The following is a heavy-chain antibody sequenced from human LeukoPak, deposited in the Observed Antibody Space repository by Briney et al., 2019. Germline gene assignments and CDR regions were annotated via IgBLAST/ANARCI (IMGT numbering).Heavy chain of an antibody. D-gene: IGHD1-26*01. CDR1: GVTLSNYA. V-gene: IGHV3-23*01. Sequence: GGSLRLSCVASGVTLSNYAMSWARQAPGKGLEWVSAISGSGGSTYYADSVKGRFTISRDNSKNTLYLQMNSLRAEDTAVYYCAKVLDSGSYNFYFDYWGQGTLVTVSS. CDR3: AKVLDSGSYNFYFDY. J-gene: IGHJ4*02. CDR2: ISGSGGST.